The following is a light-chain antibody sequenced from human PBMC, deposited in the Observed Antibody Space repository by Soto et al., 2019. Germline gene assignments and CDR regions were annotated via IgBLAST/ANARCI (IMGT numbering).Light chain of an antibody. V-gene: IGKV3-20*01. J-gene: IGKJ1*01. CDR3: QQYGSSPWT. CDR2: GAS. CDR1: QSISSW. Sequence: SQSPSTLSASVGDRVTITCRASQSISSWLAWYQQKPGQAPRLLVYGASSRATGIPDRFSGSGSGTDFTLTISRLEPEDFAVYYCQQYGSSPWTFGQGTKVDIK.